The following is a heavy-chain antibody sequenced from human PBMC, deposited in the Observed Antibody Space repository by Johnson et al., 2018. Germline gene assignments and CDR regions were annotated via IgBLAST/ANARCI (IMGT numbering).Heavy chain of an antibody. CDR1: GFTFSSYG. Sequence: QVQLVQSGGGVVQPGRSLRLSCAASGFTFSSYGMHWVRQAPGMGLEWVAAISYDGSNKYYADSVKGRFTISRDNSKKTLYLQMNSLSAEDTAVYYCPRDQEEIVVVVAAVAPYYYDYMDVWGKGTTVTVSS. V-gene: IGHV3-30*03. CDR2: ISYDGSNK. CDR3: PRDQEEIVVVVAAVAPYYYDYMDV. D-gene: IGHD2-15*01. J-gene: IGHJ6*03.